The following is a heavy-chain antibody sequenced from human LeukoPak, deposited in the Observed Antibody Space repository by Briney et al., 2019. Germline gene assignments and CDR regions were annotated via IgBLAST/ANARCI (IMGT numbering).Heavy chain of an antibody. CDR2: IYYSGST. CDR1: GGSISSGGYY. Sequence: SETLSLTCTVSGGSISSGGYYWSWIRQHPGKGREWIGYIYYSGSTYYNPSLKSRVTISVDTPKNQFSLKLSSVTAADTAVYYCASFRVDTIFGVVTLYAFDIWGQGTMVTVSS. CDR3: ASFRVDTIFGVVTLYAFDI. V-gene: IGHV4-31*03. D-gene: IGHD3-3*01. J-gene: IGHJ3*02.